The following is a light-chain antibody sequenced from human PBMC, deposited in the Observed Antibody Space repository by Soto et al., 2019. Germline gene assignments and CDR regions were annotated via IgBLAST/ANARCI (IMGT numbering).Light chain of an antibody. CDR3: QQYGSSPLT. J-gene: IGKJ4*01. CDR1: QSVASNY. Sequence: EIVVTQSRSTLSLSPGERATLSCRASQSVASNYLAWYQQKPGQAPRLLIYGASSRATGIPDRFSGSGSGTDFTLTISRLEPEDFAVYYCQQYGSSPLTFGGGTKVEIK. V-gene: IGKV3-20*01. CDR2: GAS.